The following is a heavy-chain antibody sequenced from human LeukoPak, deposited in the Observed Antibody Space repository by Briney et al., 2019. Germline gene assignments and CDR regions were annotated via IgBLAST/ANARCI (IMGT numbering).Heavy chain of an antibody. D-gene: IGHD3-16*01. V-gene: IGHV3-21*01. Sequence: GGSLRLSCAASGFTFSSYSMNWVRQAPGKGLEWVSSITSSSASIYYADSVKGRFTISRDNAKNSLYLQMNSLRAEDTATYYCARDLYYFGRCGPTIEYWGQGTLGNVSP. CDR1: GFTFSSYS. J-gene: IGHJ4*02. CDR2: ITSSSASI. CDR3: ARDLYYFGRCGPTIEY.